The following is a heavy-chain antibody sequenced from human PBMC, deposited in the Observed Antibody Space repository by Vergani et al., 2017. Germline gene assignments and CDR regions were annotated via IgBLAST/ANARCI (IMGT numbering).Heavy chain of an antibody. Sequence: QVQLQESGPGLVKPSETLSLTCTVSGGSISSYYWSWIRQPPGKGLEWIGYIYYSGSTNYNPPLKSRGTISVDTSKNQFSLKLSSVTAADTAVYYCARNPYCGGDCYSDAFDIWGQGTMVTVSS. V-gene: IGHV4-59*01. CDR2: IYYSGST. CDR3: ARNPYCGGDCYSDAFDI. D-gene: IGHD2-21*02. CDR1: GGSISSYY. J-gene: IGHJ3*02.